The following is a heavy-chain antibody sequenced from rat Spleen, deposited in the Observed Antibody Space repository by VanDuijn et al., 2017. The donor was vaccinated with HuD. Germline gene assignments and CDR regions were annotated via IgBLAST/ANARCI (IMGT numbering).Heavy chain of an antibody. D-gene: IGHD1-1*01. Sequence: EVQLVESGGGLVQPGRSLKLSCAASGFTFSNYGMAWVRQAPTKGLEWVATITFDGSGTYYRDSVKGRFTISRDNAKSTLYLQMDSLRSEDTATYYCARQTYYDYWGQGVMVTVSS. V-gene: IGHV5-29*01. CDR1: GFTFSNYG. CDR3: ARQTYYDY. CDR2: ITFDGSGT. J-gene: IGHJ2*01.